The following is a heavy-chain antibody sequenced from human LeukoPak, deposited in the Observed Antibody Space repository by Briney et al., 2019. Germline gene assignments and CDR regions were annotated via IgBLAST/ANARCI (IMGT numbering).Heavy chain of an antibody. CDR1: GFTFSSYG. J-gene: IGHJ4*02. D-gene: IGHD6-19*01. Sequence: GGSLRLSCAASGFTFSSYGMHWVRQAPGKGLEWVAVISYDGSNKYYADSVKGRFTISRDNSKNTLYLQMNSLRAEDTAVYYCAKGEYSSGYEGPGYWGQGTLVTVSP. CDR3: AKGEYSSGYEGPGY. CDR2: ISYDGSNK. V-gene: IGHV3-30*18.